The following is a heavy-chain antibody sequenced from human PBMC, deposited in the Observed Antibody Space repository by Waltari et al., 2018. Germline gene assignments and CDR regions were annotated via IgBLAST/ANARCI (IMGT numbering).Heavy chain of an antibody. J-gene: IGHJ4*02. CDR2: IRSKANSYAT. Sequence: EVQLVESGGGLVQPGGSLKLSCAASGFTLSDSALYWVRQASGKGLGWVGRIRSKANSYATVYDASVKGRLTISRDDSKNTAYLQMNSLKSWDTAVYYCTASVPNGVVPIAMAYWGQGALVTVSS. V-gene: IGHV3-73*01. D-gene: IGHD2-2*01. CDR1: GFTLSDSA. CDR3: TASVPNGVVPIAMAY.